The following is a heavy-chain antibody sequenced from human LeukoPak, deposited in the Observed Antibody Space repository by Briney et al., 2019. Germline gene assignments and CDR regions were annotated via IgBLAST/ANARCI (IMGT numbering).Heavy chain of an antibody. CDR3: ARGREYQLLYYYYYMDV. V-gene: IGHV3-74*01. D-gene: IGHD2-2*01. J-gene: IGHJ6*03. CDR1: GLAFSSHW. CDR2: VKSDGSST. Sequence: GGSLRLSCAVSGLAFSSHWMHWVRQAPGKGLVWVSHVKSDGSSTNYADAVRGRFTISRDNSKNTLYLQMNSLRAEDTAVYYCARGREYQLLYYYYYMDVWGKGTTVTVSS.